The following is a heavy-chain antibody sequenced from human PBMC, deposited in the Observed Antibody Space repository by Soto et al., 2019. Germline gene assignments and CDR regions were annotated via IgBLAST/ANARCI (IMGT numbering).Heavy chain of an antibody. CDR2: IVPLFRTT. V-gene: IGHV1-69*06. CDR3: ARGGYSSTWSNLLDRSGLDV. CDR1: GGTFSSYA. D-gene: IGHD6-13*01. J-gene: IGHJ6*02. Sequence: QVQLVQSGAEAKKPGSSVKVSCKTSGGTFSSYAISWVRQAPGQGLEWMGGIVPLFRTTNYAQKLHGRVTITADTSTYTVYMELRGLRSGDTAVYYCARGGYSSTWSNLLDRSGLDVWGQGTTVTVSS.